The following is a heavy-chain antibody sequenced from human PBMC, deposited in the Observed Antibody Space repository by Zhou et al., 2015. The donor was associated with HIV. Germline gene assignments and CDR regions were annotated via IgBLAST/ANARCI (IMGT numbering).Heavy chain of an antibody. CDR1: GYTFTAYG. CDR3: ARDHNGMVGRDNAEFDY. CDR2: ITPFNGDT. J-gene: IGHJ4*02. D-gene: IGHD3-10*01. Sequence: QVQLVQSGAEVQKPGASVKVSCKASGYTFTAYGVSWVRQAPGQGLEWMGWITPFNGDTNYAPSFQGRVTMTTDTSTSTAYMQLRSLRYDDTAVYFCARDHNGMVGRDNAEFDYVGQGTLVTVSS. V-gene: IGHV1-18*01.